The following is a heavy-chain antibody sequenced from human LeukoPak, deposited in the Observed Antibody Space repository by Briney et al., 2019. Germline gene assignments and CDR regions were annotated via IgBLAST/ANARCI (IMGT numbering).Heavy chain of an antibody. J-gene: IGHJ2*01. CDR3: ARERITIFGVVIMPNWYFDL. CDR1: GYTFTSYY. CDR2: INPSGGST. Sequence: ASVKVSCKASGYTFTSYYMHWVRQAPGQGLEWMGIINPSGGSTSYAQKFQGRVTMTRDTSTSTVYMELSSLRSEDTAVYYCARERITIFGVVIMPNWYFDLWGRGPVVTVPS. D-gene: IGHD3-3*01. V-gene: IGHV1-46*01.